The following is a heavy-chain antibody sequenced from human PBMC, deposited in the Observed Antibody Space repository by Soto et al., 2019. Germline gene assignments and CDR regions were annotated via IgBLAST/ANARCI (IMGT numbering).Heavy chain of an antibody. CDR2: IKGDGIST. V-gene: IGHV3-74*01. J-gene: IGHJ4*02. Sequence: EVQLVESGGGLVQSGGSLRLSCAASGFTFSSNWMHWVRQAPGKGLVWVSRIKGDGISTNYADSVKGRFTISRDNAKDTVFLQMNGLSADETAVYYCARGAMGNYYNDYWGQGTLVTVSS. CDR3: ARGAMGNYYNDY. D-gene: IGHD3-10*01. CDR1: GFTFSSNW.